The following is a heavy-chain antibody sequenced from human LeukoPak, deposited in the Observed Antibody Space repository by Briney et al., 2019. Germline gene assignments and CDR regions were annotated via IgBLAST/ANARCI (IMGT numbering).Heavy chain of an antibody. D-gene: IGHD4-17*01. V-gene: IGHV3-48*03. Sequence: GGSLRLSCAASGFTVSSYEMNWVRQAPGKGLEWVSYISSSGNTIYYADSVKGRFTISRDNAKNSLYLLMNSLRAEDTAVYYCARALRTVWGYYFDYWGQGTLVTVSS. CDR1: GFTVSSYE. CDR3: ARALRTVWGYYFDY. J-gene: IGHJ4*02. CDR2: ISSSGNTI.